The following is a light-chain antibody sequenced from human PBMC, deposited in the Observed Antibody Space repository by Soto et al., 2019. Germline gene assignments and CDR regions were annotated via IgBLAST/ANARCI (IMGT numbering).Light chain of an antibody. V-gene: IGKV1-5*01. CDR3: QQYYSYSSWT. CDR2: DAS. CDR1: QSLNSL. Sequence: DIPMTQSPSTLSASVGDRVTITCRASQSLNSLLAWYQQKPGRAPKLLIYDASTLESGVPSRFSGSGSGTEFTLTISSLQTDDFATYYCQQYYSYSSWTFGQGTKVEIK. J-gene: IGKJ1*01.